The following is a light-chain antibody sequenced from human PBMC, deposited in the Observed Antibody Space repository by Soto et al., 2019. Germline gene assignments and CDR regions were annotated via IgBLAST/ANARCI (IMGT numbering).Light chain of an antibody. CDR1: QRVSSTY. Sequence: EIVSTQSPGTLSLSPGERATLSCKASQRVSSTYLAWFQQKPGQPPTLLIYGASSRATGIPDRFSGSGSGTDFSLTISRLEPEDFAVYYCQQHGSSPWTFGQGTKVDIK. CDR3: QQHGSSPWT. CDR2: GAS. V-gene: IGKV3-20*01. J-gene: IGKJ1*01.